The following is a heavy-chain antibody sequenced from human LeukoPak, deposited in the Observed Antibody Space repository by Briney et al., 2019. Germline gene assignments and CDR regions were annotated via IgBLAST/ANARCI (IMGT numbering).Heavy chain of an antibody. J-gene: IGHJ6*02. V-gene: IGHV1-24*01. CDR3: ENEGYGSGITYYYGVDV. D-gene: IGHD3-10*01. CDR1: GYTLTELS. CDR2: FYPDAGET. Sequence: GASVKGSSKVSGYTLTELSMHWVSQAPGKRLVCVGGFYPDAGETIYAQKFQGGVTMTEETYTGTDYIERSSLRSEDTAVYYTENEGYGSGITYYYGVDVWGQGTTVTVSS.